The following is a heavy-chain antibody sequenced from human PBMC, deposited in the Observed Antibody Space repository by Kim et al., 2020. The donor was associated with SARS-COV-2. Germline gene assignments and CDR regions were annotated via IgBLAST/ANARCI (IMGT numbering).Heavy chain of an antibody. J-gene: IGHJ4*02. Sequence: SETLSLTCTVSGGSISSGGYYWSWIRQHPGKGLEWIGYIYYSGSTYYNPSLKSRVTISVDTSKNQFSLKLSSVTAADTAVYYCAREGGNGLRSPIDYWGQGTLVTVSS. CDR3: AREGGNGLRSPIDY. V-gene: IGHV4-31*03. CDR1: GGSISSGGYY. CDR2: IYYSGST. D-gene: IGHD4-17*01.